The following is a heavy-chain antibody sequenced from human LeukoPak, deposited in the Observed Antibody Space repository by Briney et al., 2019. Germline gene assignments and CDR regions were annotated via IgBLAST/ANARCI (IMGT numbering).Heavy chain of an antibody. CDR1: GGTFSSYA. Sequence: ASVKVSCKASGGTFSSYAISWVRQAPGQGLEWMGGITPIFGTANYAQKFQGRVTITADRSTSTAYMELSSLRSEDTAVYYCARGDYDILTGSMDPNWFDPWGQGTLVTVSS. CDR3: ARGDYDILTGSMDPNWFDP. V-gene: IGHV1-69*06. D-gene: IGHD3-9*01. J-gene: IGHJ5*02. CDR2: ITPIFGTA.